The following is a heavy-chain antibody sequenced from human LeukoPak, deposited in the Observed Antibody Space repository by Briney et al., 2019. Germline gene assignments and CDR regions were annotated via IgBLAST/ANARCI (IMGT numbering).Heavy chain of an antibody. V-gene: IGHV1-2*02. CDR3: ARGPYDILTGYHTSFDY. D-gene: IGHD3-9*01. CDR1: GYTFTGYY. Sequence: GASVKVSCKASGYTFTGYYMHWVRQAPGQGLEWMGWINPNSGGTNYAQKFQGRVTMTRDTSISTAYMELNRLRSDDTAVYYCARGPYDILTGYHTSFDYWGQGTLVTVSS. J-gene: IGHJ4*02. CDR2: INPNSGGT.